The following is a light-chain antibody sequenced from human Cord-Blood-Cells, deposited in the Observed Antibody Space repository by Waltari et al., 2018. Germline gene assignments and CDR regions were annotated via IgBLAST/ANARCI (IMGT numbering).Light chain of an antibody. CDR3: SSYTSSSTLVV. V-gene: IGLV2-14*01. CDR1: SSDVGGYNH. CDR2: EVS. J-gene: IGLJ2*01. Sequence: QSALPQPASVSGSPGQSITISCTGTSSDVGGYNHVSWYQQHPGKAPKLMIYEVSNRPSGVSNRFSGAKSGNTASLTISGLQAEEEADYYCSSYTSSSTLVVFGGGTKLTVL.